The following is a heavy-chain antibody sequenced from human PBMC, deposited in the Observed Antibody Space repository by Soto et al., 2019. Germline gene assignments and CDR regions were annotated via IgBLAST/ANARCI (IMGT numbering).Heavy chain of an antibody. CDR2: IIPIFGAA. V-gene: IGHV1-69*01. CDR3: ARDEDRLTARH. D-gene: IGHD3-16*01. Sequence: QVQGVQSGAEFKQPVSSVKVSCKVSGGTFRTYSISWVRQAPGQGLEWVGGIIPIFGAAKHAQKFQGRVTITADDSTSTVYMEWSGLRSEDTSVYFCARDEDRLTARHWCQGTLVTVAS. J-gene: IGHJ4*02. CDR1: GGTFRTYS.